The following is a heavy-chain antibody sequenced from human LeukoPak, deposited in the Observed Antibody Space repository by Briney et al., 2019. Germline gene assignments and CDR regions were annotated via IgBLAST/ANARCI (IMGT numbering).Heavy chain of an antibody. CDR1: GGSISSYY. D-gene: IGHD6-13*01. Sequence: SETLSLTCTVSGGSISSYYWSWIRQPPGKGLEWIGYVYYSGSTNYNPSLKSRVTISVDTSKNQFSLKLSSVTAADTAVYICARQRSSTWSLGYWGQGTLVTVSS. V-gene: IGHV4-59*08. J-gene: IGHJ4*02. CDR3: ARQRSSTWSLGY. CDR2: VYYSGST.